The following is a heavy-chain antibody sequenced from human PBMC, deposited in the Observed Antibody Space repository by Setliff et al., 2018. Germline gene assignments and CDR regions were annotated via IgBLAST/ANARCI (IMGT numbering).Heavy chain of an antibody. CDR1: GFTFSSYS. V-gene: IGHV3-30*03. D-gene: IGHD1-1*01. Sequence: GGSLRLSCAASGFTFSSYSMNWVRQAPGKGLEWVAVVSDDGRNKYYADSVKGRFTISRDNSKNTLFLQMNNLRIEDTAVFYCATSRNAYNCFDNWGQGTLVTVSS. CDR2: VSDDGRNK. J-gene: IGHJ4*02. CDR3: ATSRNAYNCFDN.